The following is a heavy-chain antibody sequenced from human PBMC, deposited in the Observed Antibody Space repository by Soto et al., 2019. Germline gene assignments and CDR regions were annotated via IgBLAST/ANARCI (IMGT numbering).Heavy chain of an antibody. CDR2: INAGNGNT. CDR3: ARGLTDAYICGSYLFDY. V-gene: IGHV1-3*01. Sequence: QVQLVQSGAEAKKPGASVKVSCKASGYTFTSYAMHWVRQAPGQRLEWMGWINAGNGNTKYSQKFQGRVTITRHKAASTAYMELSSLRSEDTAVYYCARGLTDAYICGSYLFDYWGQGTLVTVSS. D-gene: IGHD3-16*02. J-gene: IGHJ4*02. CDR1: GYTFTSYA.